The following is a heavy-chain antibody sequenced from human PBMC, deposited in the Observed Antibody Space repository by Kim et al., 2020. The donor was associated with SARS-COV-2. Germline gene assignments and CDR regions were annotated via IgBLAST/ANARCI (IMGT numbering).Heavy chain of an antibody. CDR2: ISGRGGGT. CDR3: AKATYEVPSPVRDGEGFFDY. Sequence: GGSLRLSCAVSGFSFSSFAMSWVRQAPGTGLEWVATISGRGGGTYYADSVKGRFTISRDNSKNTLFLQMNSLRADDTAVYYCAKATYEVPSPVRDGEGFFDYRGQGTLVTVS. D-gene: IGHD4-17*01. V-gene: IGHV3-23*01. CDR1: GFSFSSFA. J-gene: IGHJ4*02.